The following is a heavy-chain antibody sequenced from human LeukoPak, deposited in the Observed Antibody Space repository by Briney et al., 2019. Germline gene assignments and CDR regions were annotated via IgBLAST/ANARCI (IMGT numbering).Heavy chain of an antibody. CDR3: ARRKAQYYYGSGSPRRNYYYYMDV. Sequence: SQTLSLTCAISGDSVSSNSAAWNWIRQSPSRGLEWLGRTYYRSEWYNDYAVSVKSRITITPDTSKNQFSLKLSSVTAADTAVYYCARRKAQYYYGSGSPRRNYYYYMDVWGKGTTVTVSS. CDR2: TYYRSEWYN. V-gene: IGHV6-1*01. CDR1: GDSVSSNSAA. D-gene: IGHD3-10*01. J-gene: IGHJ6*03.